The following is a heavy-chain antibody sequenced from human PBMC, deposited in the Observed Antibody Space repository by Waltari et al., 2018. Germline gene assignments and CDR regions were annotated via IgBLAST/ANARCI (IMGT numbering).Heavy chain of an antibody. D-gene: IGHD2-15*01. CDR3: APHRPGGLGMDV. CDR1: GLTFSSYW. V-gene: IGHV3-74*01. J-gene: IGHJ6*02. CDR2: INSDGTRT. Sequence: EVQLVESGGGSVQPGGSRRLSCVASGLTFSSYWMHGVSQAPGKGLGLVSVINSDGTRTRYADSVKGRFNIHRDNAKNTLFLQMSGLRDGEAALYYCAPHRPGGLGMDVWGQGTTVTVSS.